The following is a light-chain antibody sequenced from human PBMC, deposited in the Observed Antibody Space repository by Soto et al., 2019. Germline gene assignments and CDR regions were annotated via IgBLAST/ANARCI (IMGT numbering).Light chain of an antibody. Sequence: QSALTQPASVSGSPGQSITISCTGTSSDVGSYNLVSWYQQHPGKAPKLMIYEGDKRPSGVSNRFSASKSGNTASLTISGLHTEDEADYSCCSYASSRTYVFGTGTKLTVL. J-gene: IGLJ1*01. V-gene: IGLV2-23*01. CDR1: SSDVGSYNL. CDR3: CSYASSRTYV. CDR2: EGD.